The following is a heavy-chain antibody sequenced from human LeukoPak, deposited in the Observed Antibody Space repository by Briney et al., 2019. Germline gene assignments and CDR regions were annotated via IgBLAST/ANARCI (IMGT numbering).Heavy chain of an antibody. Sequence: PGGSLRLSCAASGFTFSSYAISWVRQAAGKGLEWVSTITSNGGGTYYADSVKGRFTISSDNSKNTLYLQMNSLRAEDTAVYYCAKDLTVTTNGYLDYWGQGTLVTVSS. D-gene: IGHD4-17*01. CDR1: GFTFSSYA. J-gene: IGHJ4*02. CDR2: ITSNGGGT. CDR3: AKDLTVTTNGYLDY. V-gene: IGHV3-23*01.